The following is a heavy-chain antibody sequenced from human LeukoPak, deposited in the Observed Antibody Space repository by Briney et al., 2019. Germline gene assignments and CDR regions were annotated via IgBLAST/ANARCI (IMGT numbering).Heavy chain of an antibody. CDR1: GYSFTSNY. V-gene: IGHV1-46*01. CDR2: IYPRDGST. J-gene: IGHJ4*02. CDR3: ARDQEAFDY. Sequence: GPVKVSCKASGYSFTSNYIHWVRPAPGQGLEWMGMIYPRDGSTSYAQKFQGRVTVTRDTSTSTVHMELSGLRSEDTAVYYCARDQEAFDYWGQGTLVTVSS.